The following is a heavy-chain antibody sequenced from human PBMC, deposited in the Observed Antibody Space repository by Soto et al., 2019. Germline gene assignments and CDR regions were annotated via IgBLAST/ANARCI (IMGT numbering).Heavy chain of an antibody. CDR1: ALTFSTYA. CDR2: ITGSGVST. CDR3: AKGTGSSWTYAFDM. Sequence: EVQLLESGGGLVQPGGSLRLSCAASALTFSTYAMRWVRQAPGKGLEYVSGITGSGVSTSYGDSVKGRFTISRDNSKNTLYLQMSSLRVDDTAVYYCAKGTGSSWTYAFDMWCQGTMVTVSS. J-gene: IGHJ3*02. V-gene: IGHV3-23*01. D-gene: IGHD6-13*01.